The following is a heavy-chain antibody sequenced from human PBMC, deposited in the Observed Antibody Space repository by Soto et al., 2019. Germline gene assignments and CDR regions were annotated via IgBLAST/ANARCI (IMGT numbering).Heavy chain of an antibody. CDR1: GYIFTNFY. V-gene: IGHV1-46*03. CDR2: INPNGGST. D-gene: IGHD6-6*01. J-gene: IGHJ4*02. CDR3: TRGLASGDY. Sequence: QVQLVQPGAEAKKPGVSVKFSCKASGYIFTNFYIHWVRQAPGQGLEWIGIINPNGGSTNYAQNFQGRVTMTRDTSTSTVYMDLSSLRSEDTAVYYCTRGLASGDYWGQGTLITVSS.